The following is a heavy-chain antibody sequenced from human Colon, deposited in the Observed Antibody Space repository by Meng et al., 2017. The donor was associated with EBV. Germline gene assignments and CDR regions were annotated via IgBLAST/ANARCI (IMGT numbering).Heavy chain of an antibody. CDR1: GGPISRTGTC. CDR3: ARHTFSGNPGGIDS. CDR2: QCHADDT. J-gene: IGHJ4*02. V-gene: IGHV4-39*01. Sequence: LQRGESGLGSVKPSETLSLTCTVSGGPISRTGTCGGWIRQPPGKGLEWIGSQCHADDTYYNPSLMGRVTISVDTSKNQVSLKLTSVTAADTSIYYCARHTFSGNPGGIDSWGQGILVTVSS. D-gene: IGHD4-23*01.